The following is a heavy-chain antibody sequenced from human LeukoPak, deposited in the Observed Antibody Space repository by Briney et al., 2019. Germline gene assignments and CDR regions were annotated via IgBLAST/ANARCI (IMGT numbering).Heavy chain of an antibody. J-gene: IGHJ4*02. Sequence: GGSLRLSCAASGFTFSSYGMHWVRQAPGKGLEWVAVISYDGSSKYYADSVKGRFTISRDNSKNTLYLQMNSLRAEDTAAYYCALYGSGSPSIDYWGQGTLVTVSS. D-gene: IGHD3-10*01. CDR2: ISYDGSSK. V-gene: IGHV3-30*03. CDR1: GFTFSSYG. CDR3: ALYGSGSPSIDY.